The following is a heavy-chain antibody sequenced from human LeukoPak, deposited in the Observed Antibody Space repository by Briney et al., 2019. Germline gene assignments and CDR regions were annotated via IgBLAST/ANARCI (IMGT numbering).Heavy chain of an antibody. V-gene: IGHV1-18*01. CDR3: ARAIVLTGFYNFDY. Sequence: VASVKVSFKTSGYSFTTYGISWVRQAPGQGLEWMGWISTYNENANYEQKFQGRLTMTKDTSTDTAYMELRRLRSDDTAMYYCARAIVLTGFYNFDYWGQGTLVTVSS. CDR2: ISTYNENA. J-gene: IGHJ4*02. D-gene: IGHD3-9*01. CDR1: GYSFTTYG.